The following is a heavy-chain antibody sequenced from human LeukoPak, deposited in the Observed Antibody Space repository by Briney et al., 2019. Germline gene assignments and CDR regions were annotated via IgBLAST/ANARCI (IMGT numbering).Heavy chain of an antibody. V-gene: IGHV1-69*06. Sequence: GASVKVSCKASGGTFSSYAISWVRQAPGQGLEWMGGIIPIFGTANYAQKFQGRVTITADKSTSTAYMEPSSLRSEDTAVYYCARMTTVTTKGLFDYWGQGTLVTVSS. CDR1: GGTFSSYA. J-gene: IGHJ4*02. CDR3: ARMTTVTTKGLFDY. D-gene: IGHD4-17*01. CDR2: IIPIFGTA.